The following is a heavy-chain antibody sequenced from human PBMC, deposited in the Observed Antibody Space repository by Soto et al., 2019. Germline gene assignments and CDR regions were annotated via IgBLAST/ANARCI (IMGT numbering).Heavy chain of an antibody. V-gene: IGHV3-33*03. D-gene: IGHD1-26*01. CDR1: GFSFSSYG. CDR2: IWYDGSNK. J-gene: IGHJ3*01. CDR3: CRPQYTGSYFDAWDV. Sequence: GGSLRLSCAASGFSFSSYGMHWVRQAPDKGLDWVAVIWYDGSNKYYAESVKGRFTISRDNSKNTLYVQINSLTVDDTGVYYCCRPQYTGSYFDAWDVWGQGTMVIVSS.